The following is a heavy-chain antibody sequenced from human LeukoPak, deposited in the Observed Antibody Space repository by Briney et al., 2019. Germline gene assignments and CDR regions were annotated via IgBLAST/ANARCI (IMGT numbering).Heavy chain of an antibody. CDR2: ISASGTGT. Sequence: HPGGSLRLSCAASGFTFSSYTMSWVRQTPGKGMEWVSGISASGTGTHYADSVKGRFTISRDNSKNTLYLHMNTLRAEDTAVYHCAKDQIVEALYSFDYWGQGTLVTVSS. V-gene: IGHV3-23*01. CDR3: AKDQIVEALYSFDY. CDR1: GFTFSSYT. D-gene: IGHD1-26*01. J-gene: IGHJ4*02.